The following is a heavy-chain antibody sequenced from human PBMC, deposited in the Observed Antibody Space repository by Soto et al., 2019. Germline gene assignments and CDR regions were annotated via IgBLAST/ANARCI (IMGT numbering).Heavy chain of an antibody. CDR2: IYDTGISGYTPST. J-gene: IGHJ6*02. CDR1: GGAITSSY. CDR3: ARGEDALFYHGLDV. Sequence: DALSLPVPVSGGAITSSYWVWIRLPAGKGLEWIAYIYDTGISGYTPSTSYNPSLKSRVTMSVATSKSQFSLKLTSVTAADTAVYYCARGEDALFYHGLDVWGQGITVTVS. V-gene: IGHV4-59*01.